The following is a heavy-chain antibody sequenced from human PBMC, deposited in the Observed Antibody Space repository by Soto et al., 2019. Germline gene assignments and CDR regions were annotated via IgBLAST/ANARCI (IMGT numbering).Heavy chain of an antibody. V-gene: IGHV3-73*01. Sequence: GGSLRLSCAASGFTFSGSAMHWVRQASGKGLEWVGRIRSKANSYATAYAASVKGRFTISRDDSKNTAYLQMNSLKTEDTAVYYCTSPDCSGGSCYGYYYMDVWGKGTTVTVSS. D-gene: IGHD2-15*01. CDR2: IRSKANSYAT. J-gene: IGHJ6*03. CDR3: TSPDCSGGSCYGYYYMDV. CDR1: GFTFSGSA.